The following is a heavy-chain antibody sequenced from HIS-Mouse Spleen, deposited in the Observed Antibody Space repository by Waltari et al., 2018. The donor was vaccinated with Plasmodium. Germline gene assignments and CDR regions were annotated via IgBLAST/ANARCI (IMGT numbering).Heavy chain of an antibody. D-gene: IGHD1-7*01. CDR3: ARDRITGTSYFDY. V-gene: IGHV4-39*07. CDR2: IYYSGST. J-gene: IGHJ4*02. CDR1: GGSISSSRYY. Sequence: QLQLQESGPGLVKPSETLSLTCTVSGGSISSSRYYWGRIPQPPGKGLEWIGSIYYSGSTYYNPSLKSRVTISVDTSKNQFALKLSSVTAADTAVYYCARDRITGTSYFDYWGQGTLVTVSS.